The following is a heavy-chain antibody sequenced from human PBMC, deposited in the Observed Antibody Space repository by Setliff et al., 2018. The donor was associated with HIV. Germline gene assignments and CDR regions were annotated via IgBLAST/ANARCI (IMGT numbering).Heavy chain of an antibody. CDR2: IYPDDSDT. J-gene: IGHJ3*02. CDR3: ARIWFGAQDAFDI. CDR1: GYGSPNYW. V-gene: IGHV5-51*01. D-gene: IGHD3-10*01. Sequence: PGESLKISCKGSGYGSPNYWIGWVRQMPGKGLEWMGIIYPDDSDTRYSPSFQGQVTISADKSISTAYLQWSSLKASDTAMYYCARIWFGAQDAFDIWGQGTMVTVSS.